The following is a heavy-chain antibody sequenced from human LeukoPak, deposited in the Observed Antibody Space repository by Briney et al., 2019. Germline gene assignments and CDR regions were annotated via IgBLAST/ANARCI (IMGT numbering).Heavy chain of an antibody. CDR1: GFTVSSNY. V-gene: IGHV3-23*01. CDR3: ARGGGDHHFDH. CDR2: ISATGYAT. Sequence: PGGSLRLSCAASGFTVSSNYMSWVRQAPGKGLEWVSAISATGYATYYADSVKGRFTISTDKSKSTVYLQMNSLRAEDTAVYYCARGGGDHHFDHWGQGTLVTVSS. D-gene: IGHD2-21*02. J-gene: IGHJ4*02.